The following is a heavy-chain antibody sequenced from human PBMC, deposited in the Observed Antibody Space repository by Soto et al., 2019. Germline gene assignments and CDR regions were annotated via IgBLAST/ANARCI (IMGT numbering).Heavy chain of an antibody. V-gene: IGHV3-30-3*01. CDR2: ISYDGSNK. CDR1: GFTFSSYA. Sequence: VGSLRLSCAASGFTFSSYAMHWVRQAPGKGLEWVAVISYDGSNKYYADSVKGRFTISRDNSKNTLYLQMNSLRAEDTAVYYCARDRWRFLEWLTFDYCGQGSLVTVSS. J-gene: IGHJ4*02. D-gene: IGHD3-3*01. CDR3: ARDRWRFLEWLTFDY.